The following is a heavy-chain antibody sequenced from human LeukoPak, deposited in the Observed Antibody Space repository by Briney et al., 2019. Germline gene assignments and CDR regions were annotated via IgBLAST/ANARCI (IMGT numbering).Heavy chain of an antibody. Sequence: GGSLRLSCAASGFTFDDYAMHWVRQAPGKGLEWVSGISWNSGSIGYADSVKGRFTTSRDNAKNSLYLQMNSLRAEDTALYYCAKAGTYDSSGYYLSSCWFDPWGQGTLVTVSS. CDR2: ISWNSGSI. J-gene: IGHJ5*02. V-gene: IGHV3-9*01. CDR1: GFTFDDYA. D-gene: IGHD3-22*01. CDR3: AKAGTYDSSGYYLSSCWFDP.